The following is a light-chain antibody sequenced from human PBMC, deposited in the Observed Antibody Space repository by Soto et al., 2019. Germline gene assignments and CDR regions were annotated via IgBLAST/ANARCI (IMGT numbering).Light chain of an antibody. V-gene: IGLV1-40*01. J-gene: IGLJ2*01. CDR1: SSNIGTNYV. CDR3: QSFDKYLSAVV. CDR2: DNT. Sequence: QSVLTQPPSASGTPGQRVTISCSGGSSNIGTNYVYWYQQVPGTAPKLLIYDNTNRPSGVSVRFSGSKSGTSASLAISGLQAEDEADYYCQSFDKYLSAVVFGGGTKLTVL.